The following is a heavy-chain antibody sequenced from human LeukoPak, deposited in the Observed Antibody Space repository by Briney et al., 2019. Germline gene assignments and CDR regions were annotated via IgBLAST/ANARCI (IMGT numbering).Heavy chain of an antibody. J-gene: IGHJ4*02. D-gene: IGHD5-18*01. CDR1: GFTFSSYG. Sequence: GRSLRLSCAASGFTFSSYGMHWVRQAPGKGLEWVAVISYDGSNKYYADSVKGRFTISRDNSKNTLYLQMNSLRAEDTAVYYCAKLTDMVISETFDYWGQGTLVTVSS. V-gene: IGHV3-30*18. CDR2: ISYDGSNK. CDR3: AKLTDMVISETFDY.